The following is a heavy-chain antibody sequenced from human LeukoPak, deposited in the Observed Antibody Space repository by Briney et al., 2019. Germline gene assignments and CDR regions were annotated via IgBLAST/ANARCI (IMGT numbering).Heavy chain of an antibody. Sequence: SETLSLTCTVSGGSISSYYWSWIRQPAGKGLEWIGRIYTSGSTNYNPSLKSRVTMSVDTSKNQFSLKLSSVTAADTAVYYCARRERSNSWYRGYFQHRGQGTLVTVSS. D-gene: IGHD6-13*01. CDR3: ARRERSNSWYRGYFQH. CDR1: GGSISSYY. J-gene: IGHJ1*01. V-gene: IGHV4-4*07. CDR2: IYTSGST.